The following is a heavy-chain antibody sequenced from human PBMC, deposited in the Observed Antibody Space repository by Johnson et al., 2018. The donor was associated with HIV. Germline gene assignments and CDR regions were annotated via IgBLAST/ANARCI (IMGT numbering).Heavy chain of an antibody. CDR2: ISYDGSNK. Sequence: QVQLVESGGGVVQPGRSLRLSCAASGFTFSSYAMHWVRQAPGKGLEWVAVISYDGSNKYYADSVKGRFTISRDDSKNTLYLQMNSLKTEDTALYYCNTDRVDGGGSYYNAFDIWGQGTMVTVSS. J-gene: IGHJ3*02. D-gene: IGHD1-26*01. CDR1: GFTFSSYA. CDR3: NTDRVDGGGSYYNAFDI. V-gene: IGHV3-30*04.